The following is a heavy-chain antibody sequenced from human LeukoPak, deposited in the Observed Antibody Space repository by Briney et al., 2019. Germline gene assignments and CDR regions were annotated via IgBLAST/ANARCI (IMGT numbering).Heavy chain of an antibody. V-gene: IGHV1-69*04. J-gene: IGHJ1*01. CDR3: ARGVDAYQYFQH. Sequence: GASVKVSCKASGGTFSSYAISWVRQAPGQGLEWMGRIIPILGIANYAQKFQGRVTITADKSTSTAYMELSSLRSEDTAVYYCARGVDAYQYFQHWGQGTLVTVSS. CDR2: IIPILGIA. CDR1: GGTFSSYA. D-gene: IGHD5-12*01.